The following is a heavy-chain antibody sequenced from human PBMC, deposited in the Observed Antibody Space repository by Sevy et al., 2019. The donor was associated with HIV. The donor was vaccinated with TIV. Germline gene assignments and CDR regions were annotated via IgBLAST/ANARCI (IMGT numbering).Heavy chain of an antibody. J-gene: IGHJ5*02. CDR1: GFTFVTYS. V-gene: IGHV3-7*01. CDR2: IKQDENEK. Sequence: GGSLRLSCAASGFTFVTYSMSWVRQAPGRGLEWVATIKQDENEKNYVDSVKGRFIISRDNAKNSLYLQMNSLSAEDTAIYYCARGAWYFSWGQGTLLTVSS. D-gene: IGHD6-19*01. CDR3: ARGAWYFS.